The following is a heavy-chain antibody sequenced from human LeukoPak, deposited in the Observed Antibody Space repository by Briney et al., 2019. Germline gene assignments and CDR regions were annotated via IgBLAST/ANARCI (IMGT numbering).Heavy chain of an antibody. D-gene: IGHD3-3*01. CDR3: AIIYDFWSGLTSKGAFDI. J-gene: IGHJ3*02. Sequence: PGGSLRLSCAASGFTLSSYGMHWVRQAPGKGLEWVAVIWYDGSNKYYADSVKGRFTISRDNAKNTLYLQMNSLRAEDTAVYYCAIIYDFWSGLTSKGAFDIWGQGTMVTVSS. V-gene: IGHV3-33*03. CDR2: IWYDGSNK. CDR1: GFTLSSYG.